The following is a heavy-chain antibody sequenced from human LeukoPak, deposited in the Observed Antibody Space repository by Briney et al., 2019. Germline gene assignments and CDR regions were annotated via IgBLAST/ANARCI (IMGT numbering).Heavy chain of an antibody. V-gene: IGHV1-69*04. CDR2: IIPILGIA. D-gene: IGHD6-13*01. CDR1: GGTFSSYA. CDR3: ARELSSSWYGHFDY. Sequence: ASVKVSCKASGGTFSSYAISWVRQAPGQGLEWMGRIIPILGIANYAQKFQGRVTITADKSTSTAYMELSSLRSEDTAVYYCARELSSSWYGHFDYWGQGTLVTVSS. J-gene: IGHJ4*02.